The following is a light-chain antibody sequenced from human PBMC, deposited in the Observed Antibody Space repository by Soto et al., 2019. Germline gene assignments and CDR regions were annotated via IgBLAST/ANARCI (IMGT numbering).Light chain of an antibody. CDR1: QSLLHSNGYNY. CDR3: MQALQTPT. Sequence: DIVMTQSPLSLPVTPGEPAFISCRSSQSLLHSNGYNYLDWYLQKPGQSPQLLIYLGSNRASGVPDRFSGSGSGTDFTLKISRVEAADVGVYYCMQALQTPTFGGGTKVEIK. CDR2: LGS. J-gene: IGKJ4*01. V-gene: IGKV2-28*01.